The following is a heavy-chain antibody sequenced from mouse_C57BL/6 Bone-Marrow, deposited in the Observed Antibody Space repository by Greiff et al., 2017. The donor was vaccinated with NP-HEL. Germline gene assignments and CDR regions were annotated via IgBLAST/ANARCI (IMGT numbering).Heavy chain of an antibody. D-gene: IGHD2-12*01. V-gene: IGHV5-17*01. CDR3: ARSGLLYPYYAMDY. CDR2: ISSGSSTI. J-gene: IGHJ4*01. Sequence: EVNVVESGGGLVKPGGSLKLSCAASGFTFSDYGMHWVRQAPEKGLEWVAYISSGSSTIYYADTVKGRFTISRDNAKNTLFLQMTSLRSEDTAMYYCARSGLLYPYYAMDYWGQGTSVTVSS. CDR1: GFTFSDYG.